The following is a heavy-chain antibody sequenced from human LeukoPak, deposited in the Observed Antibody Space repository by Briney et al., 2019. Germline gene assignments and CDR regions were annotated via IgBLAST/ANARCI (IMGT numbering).Heavy chain of an antibody. CDR2: IIPIFGRA. D-gene: IGHD2-2*01. CDR3: ARVAGYCSSTSCYEGRNYYYGMDV. Sequence: SVKVSCKASGGTFTSYAISWVRQAPGQGLEWMGGIIPIFGRANYAQKFQGRGTINADESTSTAYMELRRLRSEDTAVYYCARVAGYCSSTSCYEGRNYYYGMDVWGKGTTVTVSS. J-gene: IGHJ6*04. CDR1: GGTFTSYA. V-gene: IGHV1-69*13.